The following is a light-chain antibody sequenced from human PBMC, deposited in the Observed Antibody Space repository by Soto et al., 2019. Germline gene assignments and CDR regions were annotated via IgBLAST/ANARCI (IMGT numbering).Light chain of an antibody. CDR3: AAWDDSLNGYV. Sequence: SVLTQPPPASGAPRQRGTISCSGSSSHIRRKTLNLYQQPPGTAPKLLIYSNNQRPSGVPDRFSGSKSGTSASLAISGLQSEDEADYYCAAWDDSLNGYVFGTGTKVTVL. V-gene: IGLV1-44*01. CDR1: SSHIRRKT. J-gene: IGLJ1*01. CDR2: SNN.